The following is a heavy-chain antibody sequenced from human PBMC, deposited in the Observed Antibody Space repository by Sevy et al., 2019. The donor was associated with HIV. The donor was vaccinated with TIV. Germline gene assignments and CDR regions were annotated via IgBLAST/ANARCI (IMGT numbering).Heavy chain of an antibody. J-gene: IGHJ4*02. CDR3: AKEETTGYI. V-gene: IGHV3-23*01. CDR1: GFTFSSYV. CDR2: ISASGGST. Sequence: GGSLRLSCTASGFTFSSYVIRWVRQAPGKGLEWVSTISASGGSTYYADSVKGRFTISRDNSKKNVYLDMNSLRAEDTAIFYCAKEETTGYIWGQGTLLTVSS. D-gene: IGHD3-9*01.